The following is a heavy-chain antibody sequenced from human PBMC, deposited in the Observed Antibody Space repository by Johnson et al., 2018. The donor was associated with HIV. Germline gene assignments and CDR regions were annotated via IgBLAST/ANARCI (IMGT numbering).Heavy chain of an antibody. V-gene: IGHV3-9*01. CDR1: GFTFDDYA. D-gene: IGHD3-16*01. J-gene: IGHJ3*02. CDR3: AKDIGPRRGPDAFDI. Sequence: VQLVESGGGLVQPGRSLRLSCAASGFTFDDYAMHWVRQAPGKGLEWVSGISWNSGSIGYADSVKGRFTISRDNAKNSLYLQMNSLRAEDTALYYCAKDIGPRRGPDAFDIWGQGTMVTVSS. CDR2: ISWNSGSI.